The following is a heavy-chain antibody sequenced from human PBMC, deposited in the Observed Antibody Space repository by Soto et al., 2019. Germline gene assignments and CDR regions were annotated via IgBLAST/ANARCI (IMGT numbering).Heavy chain of an antibody. CDR2: FDPKGGGT. Sequence: ASVKVSCKVSGYTLTELSMHWVRQAPGKGLEWMGCFDPKGGGTNYAQKFQGRVTMTRDTSISTAYMELSSLTSDDTGVYYTARAGAQYFDYWGQGTLVTVSS. CDR3: ARAGAQYFDY. D-gene: IGHD7-27*01. V-gene: IGHV1-24*01. CDR1: GYTLTELS. J-gene: IGHJ4*02.